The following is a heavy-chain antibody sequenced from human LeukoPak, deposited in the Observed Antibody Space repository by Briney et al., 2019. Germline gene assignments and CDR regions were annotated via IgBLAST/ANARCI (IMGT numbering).Heavy chain of an antibody. J-gene: IGHJ6*03. CDR2: INSDGSST. Sequence: GGSLRLSCAASGFTFSSYWMHWVRQAPGKGLVWVSRINSDGSSTSYADSVKGRFTISRDNAKNTLYLQMNSLRAEDTAVYYCAIVDSSSWMGGYYYMDVWGKGTTVSISS. D-gene: IGHD6-13*01. CDR3: AIVDSSSWMGGYYYMDV. CDR1: GFTFSSYW. V-gene: IGHV3-74*01.